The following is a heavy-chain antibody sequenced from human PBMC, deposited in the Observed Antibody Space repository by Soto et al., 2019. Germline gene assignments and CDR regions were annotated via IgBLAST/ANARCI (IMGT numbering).Heavy chain of an antibody. V-gene: IGHV3-33*01. CDR1: GFTFSSYG. Sequence: PGGSLRLSCAASGFTFSSYGMHWVRQAPGKGLEWVAVIWYDGSNKYYADSVKGRFTISRDNSKNTLYLQMNSLRAEDTAVYYCARGYYDSSGYYYFVYWGQGTLVTVSS. CDR3: ARGYYDSSGYYYFVY. J-gene: IGHJ4*02. CDR2: IWYDGSNK. D-gene: IGHD3-22*01.